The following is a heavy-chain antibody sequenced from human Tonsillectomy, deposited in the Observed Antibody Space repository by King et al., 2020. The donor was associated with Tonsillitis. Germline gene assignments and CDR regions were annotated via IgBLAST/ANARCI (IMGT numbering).Heavy chain of an antibody. CDR2: INPGDFVT. CDR1: GSSFTSYW. V-gene: IGHV5-51*01. Sequence: VQLVESGAEVKKPGESLKISCKGLGSSFTSYWIGWVARFPGKALEWMGIINPGDFVTRYSPSFQGQVTISADKSISTAYLQWSSLKASDTAMYYCARRYSGSYFGAFDIWGQGTMVTVSS. J-gene: IGHJ3*02. D-gene: IGHD1-26*01. CDR3: ARRYSGSYFGAFDI.